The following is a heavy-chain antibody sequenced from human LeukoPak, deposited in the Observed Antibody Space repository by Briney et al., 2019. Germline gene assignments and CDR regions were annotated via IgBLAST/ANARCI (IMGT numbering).Heavy chain of an antibody. V-gene: IGHV3-21*01. CDR3: AQAAG. CDR1: GFTFSSYS. D-gene: IGHD6-25*01. J-gene: IGHJ4*02. Sequence: GGSLRLSCAASGFTFSSYSMNWVRQAPGKGLEWVSSISSSSSYIYYAGSVKGRFTISRDNAKNSLYLQMNSLRAEDTAVYYCAQAAGWGQGTLVTVSS. CDR2: ISSSSSYI.